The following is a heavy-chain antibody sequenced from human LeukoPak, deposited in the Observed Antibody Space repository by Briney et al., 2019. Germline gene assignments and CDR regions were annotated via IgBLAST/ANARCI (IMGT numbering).Heavy chain of an antibody. V-gene: IGHV1-69*04. CDR2: IIPILGIA. D-gene: IGHD3-22*01. Sequence: SVKVSCKASGGTFSSYAISWVRQAPGQGLEWMGRIIPILGIANYAQKFQGRVTITADKSTSTAYMELSSLRSEDTAVYYCARDSPFYDSSAFDPWGQGTLVTVSS. CDR3: ARDSPFYDSSAFDP. J-gene: IGHJ5*02. CDR1: GGTFSSYA.